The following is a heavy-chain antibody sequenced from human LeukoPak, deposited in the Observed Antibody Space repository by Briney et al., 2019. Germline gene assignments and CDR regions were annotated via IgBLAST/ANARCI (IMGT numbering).Heavy chain of an antibody. D-gene: IGHD6-19*01. V-gene: IGHV3-48*01. CDR2: ISSDSGTI. J-gene: IGHJ6*03. CDR3: ARDRGFSSGWVNYYYMDV. CDR1: GLTFSTYS. Sequence: GGSLRLSCGASGLTFSTYSMNWVRQAPGKGLEWVSYISSDSGTIYYADSVKGRFTISRDNAKNSLYLQMNSLRPEDTAVYYCARDRGFSSGWVNYYYMDVWGKGTTVTVSS.